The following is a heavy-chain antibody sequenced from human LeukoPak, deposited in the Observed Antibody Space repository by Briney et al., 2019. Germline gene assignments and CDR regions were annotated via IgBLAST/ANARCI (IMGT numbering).Heavy chain of an antibody. CDR2: IYSGGST. CDR1: GFTVSSNY. J-gene: IGHJ6*02. D-gene: IGHD6-13*01. Sequence: SGGSLRLSCAASGFTVSSNYMSWVRQAPGKGLEWVSVIYSGGSTYYADSVKGRFTISRDNSKNTLYLQMNSLRAEDTAVYYCARSPYSRQWGPTKDYLFGLDVLGQGTTVTVSS. V-gene: IGHV3-66*01. CDR3: ARSPYSRQWGPTKDYLFGLDV.